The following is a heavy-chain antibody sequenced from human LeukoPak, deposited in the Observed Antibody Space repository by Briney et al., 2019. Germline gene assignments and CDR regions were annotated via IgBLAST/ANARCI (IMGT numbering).Heavy chain of an antibody. Sequence: PGGSLRLSCAASGFTFSSYSMNWVRQAPGKGLEWVSSISSSSSYIYYADSVKGRFTISRDNAKNSLYLQMNSLRAEDTAVYYCARPYYDTLTGTAEYFDLWGRGTLVTVSS. V-gene: IGHV3-21*01. CDR1: GFTFSSYS. CDR3: ARPYYDTLTGTAEYFDL. D-gene: IGHD3-9*01. J-gene: IGHJ2*01. CDR2: ISSSSSYI.